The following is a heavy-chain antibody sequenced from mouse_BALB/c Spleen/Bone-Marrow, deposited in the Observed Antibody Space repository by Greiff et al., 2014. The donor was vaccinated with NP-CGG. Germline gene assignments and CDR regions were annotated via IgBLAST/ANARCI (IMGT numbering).Heavy chain of an antibody. V-gene: IGHV14-3*02. CDR2: IDPANVNT. CDR1: GFYIKDTY. D-gene: IGHD1-1*01. Sequence: VQLQQSGAELVKPGASVTLSCTASGFYIKDTYMHWVKQSPEQSLEWIGRIDPANVNTKYDPKFQGKATITADTSSYTAYLQLSSLTSEDTAVYYCASYVYGYYFDYWGQGTTLTVSS. J-gene: IGHJ2*01. CDR3: ASYVYGYYFDY.